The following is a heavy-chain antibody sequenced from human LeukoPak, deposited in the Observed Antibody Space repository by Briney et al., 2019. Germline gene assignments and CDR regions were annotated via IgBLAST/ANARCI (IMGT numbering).Heavy chain of an antibody. CDR2: NYHRGST. Sequence: PSETLSLTCAVSGYSITSGYYWGWIRQPPGKGLEWVGSNYHRGSTYYNPSLKSRVTISVEIFKNHFSLKLSSVTAADTAVYYCARLGSSWSTPTLFDYWGHGTLVTVSS. J-gene: IGHJ4*01. V-gene: IGHV4-38-2*01. CDR1: GYSITSGYY. CDR3: ARLGSSWSTPTLFDY. D-gene: IGHD6-13*01.